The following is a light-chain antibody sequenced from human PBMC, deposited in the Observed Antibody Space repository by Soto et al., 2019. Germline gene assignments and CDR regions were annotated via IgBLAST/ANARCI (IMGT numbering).Light chain of an antibody. V-gene: IGKV1-5*01. Sequence: DVQLTESPSTLSASVGDRVAITGRASQSISSWLAWYQHKPGKAPKLLIYDASNLDSGVPSRFSGSGSGTEFSLTISNLQPDDCATYYCQQYENYWTFGQGTKVDI. CDR1: QSISSW. CDR2: DAS. J-gene: IGKJ1*01. CDR3: QQYENYWT.